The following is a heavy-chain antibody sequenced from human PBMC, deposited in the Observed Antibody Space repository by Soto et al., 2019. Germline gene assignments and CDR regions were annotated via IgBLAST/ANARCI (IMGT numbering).Heavy chain of an antibody. CDR2: INPGNGNT. Sequence: ASVKVSCKASGYTFTNYAMHWVRQAPGQRLDWMGWINPGNGNTKYSQRFQGRVTITRDTSASTAYMELSSVRSEDSAVYYCARAPLAPAAMGYNCFDPWGQGTLVTVSS. J-gene: IGHJ5*02. CDR1: GYTFTNYA. V-gene: IGHV1-3*01. D-gene: IGHD2-2*01. CDR3: ARAPLAPAAMGYNCFDP.